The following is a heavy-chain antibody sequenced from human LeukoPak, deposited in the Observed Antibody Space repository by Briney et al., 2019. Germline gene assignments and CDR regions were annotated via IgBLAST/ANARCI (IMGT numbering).Heavy chain of an antibody. D-gene: IGHD3-22*01. CDR3: ARSGYYCDSSGSHFDY. CDR1: GGSFSGYY. CDR2: INHSGST. J-gene: IGHJ4*02. V-gene: IGHV4-34*01. Sequence: ASETLSLTCAVYGGSFSGYYWSWIRQPPGKGLEWIGEINHSGSTNYNPSLKSRVTISVDTSKNQFSLKLSSVTAADTAVYYCARSGYYCDSSGSHFDYWGQGTLVTVSS.